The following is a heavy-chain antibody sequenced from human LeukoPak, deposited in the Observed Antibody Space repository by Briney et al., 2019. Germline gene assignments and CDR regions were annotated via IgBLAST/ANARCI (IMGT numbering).Heavy chain of an antibody. CDR2: INHSGST. J-gene: IGHJ6*03. CDR1: GGSFSGYY. D-gene: IGHD3-3*01. Sequence: RPSETLSLTCAVYGGSFSGYYWSWIRQPPGKGLEWIGEINHSGSTNYNPSLKSRVTISVDTSKNQFSLKLSSVTAADTAVYYCARTVLRFLEWLGHYYYMDVWGKGTTVTVSS. CDR3: ARTVLRFLEWLGHYYYMDV. V-gene: IGHV4-34*01.